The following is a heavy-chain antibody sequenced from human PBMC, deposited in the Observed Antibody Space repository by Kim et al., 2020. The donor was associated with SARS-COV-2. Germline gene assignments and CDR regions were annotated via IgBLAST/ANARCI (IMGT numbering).Heavy chain of an antibody. CDR1: RGSLSDYY. CDR3: AGLNNGTTFSWLDP. J-gene: IGHJ5*02. D-gene: IGHD3-9*01. CDR2: INHSGST. Sequence: SETLSLTCAVQRGSLSDYYWSWIRQPPGKGLEWIGEINHSGSTTYNPSLKSRITISVDTSKTQFSLKMSSMTAADTAVSYCAGLNNGTTFSWLDPWGQGTLVTVSS. V-gene: IGHV4-34*01.